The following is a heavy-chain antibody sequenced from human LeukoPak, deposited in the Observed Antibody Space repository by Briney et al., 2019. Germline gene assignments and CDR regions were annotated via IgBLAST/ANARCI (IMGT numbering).Heavy chain of an antibody. Sequence: SETLSLTCTVSGVSISSTSYYWGWIRQPPGKGLEWIGSIYYSGSTSYNPSLRSRVTISVDTSKDQFSLKLSSVAAADTAVYYCARTQYSTSPEGYYYYYVDVWGKGTTLTVSS. CDR1: GVSISSTSYY. V-gene: IGHV4-39*01. D-gene: IGHD6-6*01. CDR3: ARTQYSTSPEGYYYYYVDV. CDR2: IYYSGST. J-gene: IGHJ6*03.